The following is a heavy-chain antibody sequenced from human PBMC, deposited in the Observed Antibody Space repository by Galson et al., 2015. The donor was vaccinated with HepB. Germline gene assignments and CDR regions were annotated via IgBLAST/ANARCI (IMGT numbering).Heavy chain of an antibody. CDR2: ISANNGNT. CDR3: ARTYSSGWYQGGYYFDY. V-gene: IGHV1-18*04. CDR1: GYTFTSYG. D-gene: IGHD6-19*01. J-gene: IGHJ4*02. Sequence: SVKVSCKASGYTFTSYGISWVRQAPGQGLEWMGWISANNGNTNYAQKLQGRFTMTTDTSTSTAYMELRSLRSDDTAVYYCARTYSSGWYQGGYYFDYWGQGTLVTVSS.